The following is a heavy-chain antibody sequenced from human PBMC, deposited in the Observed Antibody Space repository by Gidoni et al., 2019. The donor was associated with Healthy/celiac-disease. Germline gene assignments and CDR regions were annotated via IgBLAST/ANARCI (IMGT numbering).Heavy chain of an antibody. J-gene: IGHJ4*02. Sequence: QVQLVQSGAEVKKPGASVKVSRKASGYTFTSYYMHWVRQAPGQGLEWMGIINPSGGSTSYAQKFQGRVTMTRDTSTSTVYMELSSLRSEDTAVYYCARDSRLPLGSGWYEFDYWGQGTLVTVSS. CDR2: INPSGGST. V-gene: IGHV1-46*03. CDR1: GYTFTSYY. D-gene: IGHD6-19*01. CDR3: ARDSRLPLGSGWYEFDY.